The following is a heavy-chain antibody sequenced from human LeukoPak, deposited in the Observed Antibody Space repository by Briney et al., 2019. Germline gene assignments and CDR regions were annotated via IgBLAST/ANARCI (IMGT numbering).Heavy chain of an antibody. CDR1: GFTFDDYA. CDR3: AKGPMIAGDYFDY. J-gene: IGHJ4*02. Sequence: QSGGSLRLSCAASGFTFDDYAMHWVRQAPGKGLAWVSGISWNSGSIGYADSVKGRFTISRDNAKNSLYLQMNSLRAEDTALYYCAKGPMIAGDYFDYWGQGTLVTVSS. D-gene: IGHD3-22*01. CDR2: ISWNSGSI. V-gene: IGHV3-9*01.